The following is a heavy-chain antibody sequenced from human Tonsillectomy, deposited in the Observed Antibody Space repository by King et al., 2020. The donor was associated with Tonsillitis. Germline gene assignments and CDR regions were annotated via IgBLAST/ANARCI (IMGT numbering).Heavy chain of an antibody. CDR3: AKGVVATISGLYYFDY. J-gene: IGHJ4*02. CDR2: IRYDGSNK. D-gene: IGHD5-12*01. CDR1: GFTFSSYG. Sequence: VQLVESGGGVVQPGGSLRLSCAASGFTFSSYGMHWVRQAPGKGLEWVAFIRYDGSNKYYADSVKGRSTISRDNSKNTLYLQMNSLRAEDTAVYYCAKGVVATISGLYYFDYWGQGTLVTVSS. V-gene: IGHV3-30*02.